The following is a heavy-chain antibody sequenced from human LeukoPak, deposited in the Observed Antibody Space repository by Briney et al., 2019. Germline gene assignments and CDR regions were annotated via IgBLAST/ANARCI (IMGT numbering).Heavy chain of an antibody. Sequence: SETLSLTCAVYGGSFSGYYWSWIRQPPGKGLEWIGEINHSGSTNYNPSLKSRVTISVDTSKNQFSLKLNSVTAADTAVYYCARGLDCSSTSCPIYYFDYWGQGTLVTVSS. V-gene: IGHV4-34*01. CDR3: ARGLDCSSTSCPIYYFDY. D-gene: IGHD2-2*01. CDR1: GGSFSGYY. CDR2: INHSGST. J-gene: IGHJ4*02.